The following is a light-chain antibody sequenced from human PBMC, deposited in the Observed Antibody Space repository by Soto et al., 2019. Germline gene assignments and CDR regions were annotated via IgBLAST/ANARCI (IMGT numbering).Light chain of an antibody. CDR1: GSSIGTNT. CDR2: GNN. J-gene: IGLJ2*01. Sequence: QSVLTQPPSASGTPGQRVIISCSGSGSSIGTNTVNWYRQLPGTAPKLLIYGNNQRPSGVPDRFSGSKSGTSASLAISGLQSEDEGDYYCAAWDGSLNNVLFGGGTKLTVL. CDR3: AAWDGSLNNVL. V-gene: IGLV1-44*01.